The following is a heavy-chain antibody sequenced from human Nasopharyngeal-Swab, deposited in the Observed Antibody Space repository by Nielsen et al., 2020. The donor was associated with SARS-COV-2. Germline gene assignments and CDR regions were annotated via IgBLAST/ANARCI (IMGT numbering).Heavy chain of an antibody. CDR3: AKGNSGSYSYFDY. Sequence: GESLKISCAASGFTFSSYAMHWVRQAPGKGLEWVAVISYDGSNKYYADSVKGRFTISRDNSKNTLYLQMNSLRAEDTAVYYCAKGNSGSYSYFDYWGQGTLVTVSS. J-gene: IGHJ4*02. V-gene: IGHV3-30-3*01. CDR2: ISYDGSNK. CDR1: GFTFSSYA. D-gene: IGHD1-26*01.